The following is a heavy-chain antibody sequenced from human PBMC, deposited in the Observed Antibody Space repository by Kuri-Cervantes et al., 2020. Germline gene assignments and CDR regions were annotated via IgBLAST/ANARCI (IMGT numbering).Heavy chain of an antibody. J-gene: IGHJ4*02. Sequence: SVKVSCKASGGTFSSYAISWVRQAPGQGLEWMGGIIPIFGTANYAQKFQGRVTITADESTSTAYMELCSLRAEDTAVYYCARGWFGELGGYYFDYWGQGTLVTVSS. D-gene: IGHD3-10*01. CDR2: IIPIFGTA. V-gene: IGHV1-69*13. CDR3: ARGWFGELGGYYFDY. CDR1: GGTFSSYA.